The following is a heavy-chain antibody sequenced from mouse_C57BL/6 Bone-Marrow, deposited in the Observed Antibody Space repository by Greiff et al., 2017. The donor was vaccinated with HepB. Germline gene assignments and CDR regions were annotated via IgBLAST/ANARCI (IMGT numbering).Heavy chain of an antibody. CDR2: INPSSGYT. Sequence: QVQLQQSGAELARPGASVKMSCKASGYTFTSYTMHWVKQRPGQGLEWIGYINPSSGYTKYNQKFKGKATLTVDTSSSTAYMQLSSLTSEDSAVYYCARGDYDVYYFDYWGQGTTLTVSS. CDR1: GYTFTSYT. CDR3: ARGDYDVYYFDY. V-gene: IGHV1-4*01. D-gene: IGHD2-4*01. J-gene: IGHJ2*01.